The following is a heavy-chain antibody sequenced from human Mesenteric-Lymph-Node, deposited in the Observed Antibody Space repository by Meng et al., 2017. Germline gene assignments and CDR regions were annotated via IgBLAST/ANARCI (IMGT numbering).Heavy chain of an antibody. Sequence: LRLSCTVSGGSISSGSYYWSWIRQPAGKGLEWIGRIYTSGSTNYNPSLKSRVTISVDTSKNQFSLKLGSVTAADTAVYYCARDRDDILTGDWHKDAFDIWGQGTMVTVSS. CDR2: IYTSGST. J-gene: IGHJ3*02. CDR1: GGSISSGSYY. CDR3: ARDRDDILTGDWHKDAFDI. D-gene: IGHD3-9*01. V-gene: IGHV4-61*02.